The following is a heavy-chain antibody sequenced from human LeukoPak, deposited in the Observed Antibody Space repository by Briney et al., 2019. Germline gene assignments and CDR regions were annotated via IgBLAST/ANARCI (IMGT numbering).Heavy chain of an antibody. D-gene: IGHD4-17*01. CDR1: GFTFSSYG. CDR3: ANEIRPNDY. CDR2: ISISGDTT. V-gene: IGHV3-23*01. Sequence: GGSLRLSCAASGFTFSSYGIQWVRQAPGKGLEWVSAISISGDTTYYADAVKGRFTISRDNSKNTVYLQMNSLRAEDTAVYYCANEIRPNDYWGQGTLVTVSS. J-gene: IGHJ4*02.